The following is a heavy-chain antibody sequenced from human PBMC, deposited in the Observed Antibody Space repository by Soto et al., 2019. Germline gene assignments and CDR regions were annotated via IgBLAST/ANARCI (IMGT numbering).Heavy chain of an antibody. D-gene: IGHD1-26*01. CDR3: AKGCIVGATKDWFDP. V-gene: IGHV3-30*18. Sequence: QVQLVESGGGVVQPGRSLRLSCAASGFTFSSYGMYWVRQAPGKGLEWVAVISYDGSSKYYADSVKGRLTISRDNSENTLYLQMNSLRAEDTAVYYCAKGCIVGATKDWFDPWGQGTLVTVSS. J-gene: IGHJ5*02. CDR2: ISYDGSSK. CDR1: GFTFSSYG.